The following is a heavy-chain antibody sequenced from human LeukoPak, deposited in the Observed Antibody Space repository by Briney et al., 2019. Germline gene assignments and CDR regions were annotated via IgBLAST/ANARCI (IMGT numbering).Heavy chain of an antibody. Sequence: NPGESLKISCQGSGYTFTSYWIAWVRQMPGKGLEWMGIIYPGDSDTRYSPSFQGQVTISADKSISTAYLQWSSLKASDTAMYYCARATSIAQQLEYWGQGTLVTVSS. J-gene: IGHJ4*02. CDR3: ARATSIAQQLEY. D-gene: IGHD6-13*01. CDR1: GYTFTSYW. V-gene: IGHV5-51*01. CDR2: IYPGDSDT.